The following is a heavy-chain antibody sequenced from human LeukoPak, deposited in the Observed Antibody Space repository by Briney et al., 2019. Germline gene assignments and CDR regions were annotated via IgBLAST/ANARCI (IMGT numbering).Heavy chain of an antibody. V-gene: IGHV3-7*01. Sequence: GGSLRLSCIASGFTVSSHWMNWVRQAPGKGLEWVANIMQDGSEKYYVDSVKGRFIISRDNAKNSLYLHYCARESTKYGAYVSGFDFWGQGTMVTVSS. J-gene: IGHJ3*01. CDR2: IMQDGSEK. CDR1: GFTVSSHW. CDR3: GFDF. D-gene: IGHD4-17*01.